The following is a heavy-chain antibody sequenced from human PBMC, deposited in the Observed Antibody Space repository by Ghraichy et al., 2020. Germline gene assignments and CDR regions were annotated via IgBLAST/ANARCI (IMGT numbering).Heavy chain of an antibody. CDR3: ASPFVGYCSRTSCYNYYYGMDV. J-gene: IGHJ6*02. Sequence: SETLSLTCAVYGGSFSGYYWSWIRQPPGKGLEWIGEINHSGSTNYNPSLKSRVTISVDTSKNQFSLKLSSVTAADTAVYYCASPFVGYCSRTSCYNYYYGMDVWGQGTTVTVSS. D-gene: IGHD2-2*02. CDR1: GGSFSGYY. V-gene: IGHV4-34*01. CDR2: INHSGST.